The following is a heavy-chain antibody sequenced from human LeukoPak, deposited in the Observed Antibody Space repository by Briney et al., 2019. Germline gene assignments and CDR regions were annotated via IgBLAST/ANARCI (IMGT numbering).Heavy chain of an antibody. Sequence: SQTLSLTCGISGDSVSSNSAAWNWIRQSPSRGLEWLGRTYYRSKWFTNSAPSVKSRIIINPDTPNNQVSLQLNSVTPEDTAVYYCARSDCSSDKCPGFDSWGQGTLVTVSS. D-gene: IGHD2-2*01. CDR1: GDSVSSNSAA. J-gene: IGHJ4*02. CDR2: TYYRSKWFT. V-gene: IGHV6-1*01. CDR3: ARSDCSSDKCPGFDS.